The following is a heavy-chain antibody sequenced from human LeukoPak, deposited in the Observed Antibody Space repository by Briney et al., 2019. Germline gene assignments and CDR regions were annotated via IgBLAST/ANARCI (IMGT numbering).Heavy chain of an antibody. J-gene: IGHJ4*02. CDR2: IYYSGST. D-gene: IGHD2-2*01. Sequence: PSETLSLTCTVSGGSVSSGSYYWGWIRQPPGKGLEWIGNIYYSGSTYYNPSLKSRVTISVETSKNQFSLKLSSVTAADTAVYYCAKGYCSSITCYDDRGAFDYWGQGTLVTVSS. V-gene: IGHV4-39*07. CDR3: AKGYCSSITCYDDRGAFDY. CDR1: GGSVSSGSYY.